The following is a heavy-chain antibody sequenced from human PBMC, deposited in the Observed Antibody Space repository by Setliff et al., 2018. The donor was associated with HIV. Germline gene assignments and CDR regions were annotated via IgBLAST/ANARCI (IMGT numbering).Heavy chain of an antibody. J-gene: IGHJ3*02. CDR3: ARAWVFDSSSNDAFDI. V-gene: IGHV3-48*01. CDR2: ISSNSYNR. CDR1: GFTFSSYS. Sequence: GESLTISCAASGFTFSSYSMNWVRQAPGKGLEWVSYISSNSYNRYYADSVKGRFTISRDNAKNSLYLQVNSLRAEDTAVYYCARAWVFDSSSNDAFDIWGQGTMVTVSS. D-gene: IGHD6-6*01.